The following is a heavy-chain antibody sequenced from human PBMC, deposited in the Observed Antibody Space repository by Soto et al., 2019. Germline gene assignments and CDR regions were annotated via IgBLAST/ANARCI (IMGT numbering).Heavy chain of an antibody. CDR2: ISYDGSNK. V-gene: IGHV3-30*18. CDR3: AKEVVVAAAGRRGHWFDP. J-gene: IGHJ5*02. Sequence: PGGALRLSCAASGFTFSGYGMHWVRQAPGKGLEWVAVISYDGSNKYYADSVKGRFTISRDNSKNTLYLQMNSLRAEDTAVYYCAKEVVVAAAGRRGHWFDPWGQGTLVTVSS. D-gene: IGHD6-13*01. CDR1: GFTFSGYG.